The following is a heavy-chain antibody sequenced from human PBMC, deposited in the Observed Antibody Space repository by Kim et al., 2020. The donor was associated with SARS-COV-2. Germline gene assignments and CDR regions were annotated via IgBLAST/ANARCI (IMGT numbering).Heavy chain of an antibody. Sequence: LKSRVTISVDTSKTQFSLKLSSVTAADTAVYYCARHGESVDYDYYYGMDVWGQGTTVTVSS. D-gene: IGHD3-10*01. CDR3: ARHGESVDYDYYYGMDV. J-gene: IGHJ6*02. V-gene: IGHV4-39*01.